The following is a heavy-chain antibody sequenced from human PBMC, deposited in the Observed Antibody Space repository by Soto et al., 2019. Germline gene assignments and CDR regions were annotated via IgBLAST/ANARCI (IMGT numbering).Heavy chain of an antibody. CDR3: AREEVVPAAFAFDI. D-gene: IGHD2-2*01. CDR1: GFTFSSYS. CDR2: ISSSSSTI. V-gene: IGHV3-48*04. J-gene: IGHJ3*02. Sequence: GSLRLSCAASGFTFSSYSMNWVRQAPGKGLEWVSYISSSSSTIYYADSVKGRFTISRDNAKNSLYLQMNSLRAEDTAVYYCAREEVVPAAFAFDIWGQGTMVTVSS.